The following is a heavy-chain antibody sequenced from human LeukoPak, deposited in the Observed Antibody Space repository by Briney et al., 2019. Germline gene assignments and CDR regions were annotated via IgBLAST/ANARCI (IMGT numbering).Heavy chain of an antibody. V-gene: IGHV3-23*01. J-gene: IGHJ3*02. CDR1: GFTFSSYE. CDR3: TTRRPDAFDI. Sequence: PGGSLRLSCAASGFTFSSYEMNWVHQAPGKGLEWVSGISPSGDITYYADSVKGRFTISRDNSKNTVYLQMNSLKTEDTAVYYCTTRRPDAFDIWGQGTMVTVSS. CDR2: ISPSGDIT.